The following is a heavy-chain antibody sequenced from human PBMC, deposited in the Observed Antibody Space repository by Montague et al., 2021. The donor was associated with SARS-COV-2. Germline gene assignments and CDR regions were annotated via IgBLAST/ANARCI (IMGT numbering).Heavy chain of an antibody. CDR1: GGSISTGGYY. J-gene: IGHJ4*02. Sequence: SETLSLTCSFSGGSISTGGYYWGWIRQPPRKGLEWIGSIYYSGDTYYNPSLKSRVTISVDTSRNQFSLRVKSVTAADTAVYYCVRGGDYTDYGRVDYWGQGTLVIVSS. V-gene: IGHV4-39*01. CDR3: VRGGDYTDYGRVDY. CDR2: IYYSGDT. D-gene: IGHD4-11*01.